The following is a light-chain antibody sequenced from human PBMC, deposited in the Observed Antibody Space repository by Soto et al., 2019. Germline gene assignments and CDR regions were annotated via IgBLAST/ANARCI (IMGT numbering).Light chain of an antibody. CDR3: LQYKFYPFT. CDR1: QDIDNS. V-gene: IGKV1-16*02. Sequence: DIQMTQSPSSLSASVGDRVTITCRASQDIDNSLAWIQQKPGKVPKSLIFGASSLQSGVPSKFSGSGSGTDFTLTITSLQPEDFATYYCLQYKFYPFTFGPGTNVEIK. J-gene: IGKJ3*01. CDR2: GAS.